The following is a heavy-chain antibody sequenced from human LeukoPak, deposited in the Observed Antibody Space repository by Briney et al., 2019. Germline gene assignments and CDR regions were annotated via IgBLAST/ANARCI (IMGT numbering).Heavy chain of an antibody. V-gene: IGHV3-21*01. Sequence: PGGSLRLSRAASGFTFSSYSMNWVRQAPGKGLEWVSSISSSSSYIYYADSVKGRFTIARDNAKNSLYLQMNSLRAEDTAVYYCARDCSSTSCYLITPYDYWGQGTLVTVSS. D-gene: IGHD2-2*01. CDR1: GFTFSSYS. CDR3: ARDCSSTSCYLITPYDY. CDR2: ISSSSSYI. J-gene: IGHJ4*02.